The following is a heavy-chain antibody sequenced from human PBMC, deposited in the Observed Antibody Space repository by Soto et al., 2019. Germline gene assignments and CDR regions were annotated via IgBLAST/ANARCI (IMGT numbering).Heavy chain of an antibody. V-gene: IGHV4-59*01. CDR2: MYYSGNN. Sequence: QVQLQESGPGLVKPSETLSLTCTGSGGSISSFYWSWIRQPPGKGLEWIGYMYYSGNNNYSPSLKSRVTISVDTSKNQFSLNLTSVTAADTAVYYCATALGGDYMDVWGKGTTVIVSS. CDR3: ATALGGDYMDV. D-gene: IGHD1-26*01. CDR1: GGSISSFY. J-gene: IGHJ6*03.